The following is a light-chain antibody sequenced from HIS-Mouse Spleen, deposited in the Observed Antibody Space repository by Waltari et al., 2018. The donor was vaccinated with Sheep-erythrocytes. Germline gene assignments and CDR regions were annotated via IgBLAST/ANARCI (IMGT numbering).Light chain of an antibody. CDR1: RSDGCGYNY. CDR3: CSYAGSYNHV. J-gene: IGLJ1*01. CDR2: DVS. V-gene: IGLV2-11*01. Sequence: QSSLTQPLSVSGSPGQSVTIPSPGPRSDGCGYNYVSWYQQHPGKAPKLMIYDVSKRPAGVPDRFSGSKSGTTASLTISGLQAEDEADYYCCSYAGSYNHVFATGTKVTVL.